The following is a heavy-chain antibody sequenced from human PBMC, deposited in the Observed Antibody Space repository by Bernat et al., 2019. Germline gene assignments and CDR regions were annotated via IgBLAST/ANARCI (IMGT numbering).Heavy chain of an antibody. Sequence: EVQLVESGGGLVQPGGSLRLSCAASGFTFSSYAMSWVRQAPGKGLEWVSAISGSGGSTYSADSVKGRFTISRDNSKNTLYLQMNSLRAEDTAVYYCAKDALGYCTGGVCPDYWGQGTLVTVSS. CDR3: AKDALGYCTGGVCPDY. CDR1: GFTFSSYA. V-gene: IGHV3-23*04. J-gene: IGHJ4*02. D-gene: IGHD2-8*02. CDR2: ISGSGGST.